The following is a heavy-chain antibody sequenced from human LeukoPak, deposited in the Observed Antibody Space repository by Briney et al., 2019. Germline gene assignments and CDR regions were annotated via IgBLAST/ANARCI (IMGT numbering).Heavy chain of an antibody. D-gene: IGHD3-16*02. V-gene: IGHV4-30-4*01. CDR3: ARDPRESYDYVWGSYRPDAFDI. Sequence: SETLSLTCTVSGGSISSGDYYWSWNRQPPGQGLEWIGFIYYSGSTYYNPSLKSRITISLDTSKNQFSLKLSSVTAADTAVYYCARDPRESYDYVWGSYRPDAFDIWGQGTMVTVSS. CDR2: IYYSGST. J-gene: IGHJ3*02. CDR1: GGSISSGDYY.